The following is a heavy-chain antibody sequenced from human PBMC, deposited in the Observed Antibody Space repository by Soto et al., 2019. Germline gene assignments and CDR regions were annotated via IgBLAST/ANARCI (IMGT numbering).Heavy chain of an antibody. CDR3: ARAVGQQLAGAGESYYYYYYYMDV. J-gene: IGHJ6*03. Sequence: ASVKVSCKVSGYTLTELSMHWVRQAPGKGLEWMGGFDPEDGETIYAQKFQGRVTMTEDTSTDTAYMELSSLRSEDTAVYYCARAVGQQLAGAGESYYYYYYYMDVWGKGTTVTVSS. D-gene: IGHD6-13*01. CDR1: GYTLTELS. CDR2: FDPEDGET. V-gene: IGHV1-24*01.